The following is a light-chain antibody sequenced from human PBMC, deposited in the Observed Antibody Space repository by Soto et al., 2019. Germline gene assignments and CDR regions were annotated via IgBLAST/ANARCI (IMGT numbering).Light chain of an antibody. CDR1: SSDVGSYNL. CDR3: CSYATPRL. CDR2: EVS. J-gene: IGLJ2*01. V-gene: IGLV2-23*02. Sequence: QSVLTQPASVSGSPGQSITISCTGTSSDVGSYNLVSGYQQHPGKAPKRIIYEVSKRPSGVSDRFSGSKSGNMASLTISGRQAEDEADYYCCSYATPRLFGGGTKLTV.